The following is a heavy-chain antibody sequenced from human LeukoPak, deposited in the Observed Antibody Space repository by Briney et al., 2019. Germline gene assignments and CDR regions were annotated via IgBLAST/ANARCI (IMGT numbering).Heavy chain of an antibody. CDR2: IRYDGSNK. CDR3: ARRAGAYSHPYDY. J-gene: IGHJ4*02. D-gene: IGHD4/OR15-4a*01. CDR1: GFTFSSYG. V-gene: IGHV3-33*01. Sequence: GRSLRLSCAASGFTFSSYGMHWVRQAPGKGLEWVTFIRYDGSNKYYADSVKGRFTISRDNSKNTLYLQMNSLRAEDTAVYYCARRAGAYSHPYDYWGQGTLVTVSS.